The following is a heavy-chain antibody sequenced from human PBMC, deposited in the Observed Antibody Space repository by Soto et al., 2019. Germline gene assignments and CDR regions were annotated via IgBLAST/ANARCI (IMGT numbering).Heavy chain of an antibody. CDR3: ARDYYDSSGRPYYFDY. J-gene: IGHJ4*02. Sequence: PSETLSLTCTVSGGSISSGGYYWSWIRQHPGKGLEWIGYIYYSGSTYYNPSLKSRVTISVDTSKNQFSLKLSSVTAADTAVYYCARDYYDSSGRPYYFDYWGQGTLVTVS. CDR2: IYYSGST. CDR1: GGSISSGGYY. V-gene: IGHV4-31*03. D-gene: IGHD3-22*01.